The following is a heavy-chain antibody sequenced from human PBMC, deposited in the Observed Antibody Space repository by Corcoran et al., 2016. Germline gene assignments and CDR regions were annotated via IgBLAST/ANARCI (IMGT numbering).Heavy chain of an antibody. CDR3: AREAIRTNCDYYGMDV. CDR2: ISSSSSYI. D-gene: IGHD1-1*01. Sequence: EVQLVESGGGLVKPGGSLRLSCAASGFTFSSYSMNWVRQAPGKGLEWVSSISSSSSYIYYADSVKGRFTISRDNAKNSLYLQMNSLSAEDTAVYYCAREAIRTNCDYYGMDVWGQGTTVTVSS. V-gene: IGHV3-21*01. J-gene: IGHJ6*02. CDR1: GFTFSSYS.